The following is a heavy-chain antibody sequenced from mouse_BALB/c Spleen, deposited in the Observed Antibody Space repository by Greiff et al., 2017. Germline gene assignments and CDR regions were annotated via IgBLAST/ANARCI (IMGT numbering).Heavy chain of an antibody. CDR1: GFNIKDTY. D-gene: IGHD2-3*01. CDR2: IDPANGNT. CDR3: ARDGPSGGFAY. J-gene: IGHJ3*01. Sequence: VHVKQSGAELVKPGASVKLSCTASGFNIKDTYMHWVKQRPEQGLEWIGRIDPANGNTKYDPKFQGKATITADTSSNTAYLQLSSLTSEDTAVYYCARDGPSGGFAYWGQGTLVTVSA. V-gene: IGHV14-3*02.